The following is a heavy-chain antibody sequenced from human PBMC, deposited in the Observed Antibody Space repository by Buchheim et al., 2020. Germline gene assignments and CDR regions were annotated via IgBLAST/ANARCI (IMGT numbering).Heavy chain of an antibody. V-gene: IGHV3-23*01. CDR1: GFPFSSYA. CDR2: FSGSGGST. Sequence: EVQRLEPGGGLVQPGGSLRLSCAASGFPFSSYALSWVRQAPGKGLEWVSAFSGSGGSTYYADSVKGRFTISRANSKNTLYLQMNSLRAEDTAVYYCAKDIRRSRVLVAVFDYWGQGTL. J-gene: IGHJ4*02. D-gene: IGHD2-2*01. CDR3: AKDIRRSRVLVAVFDY.